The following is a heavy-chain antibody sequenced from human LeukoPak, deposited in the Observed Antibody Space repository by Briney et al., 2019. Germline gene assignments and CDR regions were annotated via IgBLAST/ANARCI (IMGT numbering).Heavy chain of an antibody. CDR1: GGSISGYY. V-gene: IGHV4-4*07. J-gene: IGHJ4*02. CDR3: ARGRSLYFDY. Sequence: SETLSLTCIVSGGSISGYYWNWIRQPAGKGLEWIGRIYTNVITNYNPSLKSRVTMSVDTSKNQFSLMLSSVTAADTAVYYCARGRSLYFDYWGLGTLVTVSS. CDR2: IYTNVIT.